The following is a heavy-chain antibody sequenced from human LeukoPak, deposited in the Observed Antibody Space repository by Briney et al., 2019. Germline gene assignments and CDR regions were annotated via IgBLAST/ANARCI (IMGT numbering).Heavy chain of an antibody. V-gene: IGHV4-4*07. CDR3: VRGPTWFDP. CDR1: GGSISSYY. J-gene: IGHJ5*02. CDR2: IYTSGGS. Sequence: SETLSLTCTVSGGSISSYYWSWIRQPPGKGLEWIWRIYTSGGSTYNPSPKSRVTMSVDTSKNQFSLKLSSVSAADTAVYYCVRGPTWFDPWGQGTLVTVSS. D-gene: IGHD1-26*01.